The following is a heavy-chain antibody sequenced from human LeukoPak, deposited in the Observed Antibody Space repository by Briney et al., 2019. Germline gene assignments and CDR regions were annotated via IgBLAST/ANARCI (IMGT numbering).Heavy chain of an antibody. CDR2: IYYSGST. CDR1: GGSVSSGSYY. V-gene: IGHV4-61*01. CDR3: ARLFLY. D-gene: IGHD2-21*01. J-gene: IGHJ4*02. Sequence: PSETPSLTCTVSGGSVSSGSYYWSWIRQPPGKGLEWIGYIYYSGSTNYNPSLKSRVTISVDTSKNQFSLKLSSVTAADTAVYYCARLFLYWGQGTLVTVSS.